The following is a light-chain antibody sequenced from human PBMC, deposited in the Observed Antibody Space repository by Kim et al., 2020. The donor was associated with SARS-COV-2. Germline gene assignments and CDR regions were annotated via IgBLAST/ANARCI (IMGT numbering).Light chain of an antibody. J-gene: IGLJ3*02. CDR2: YDS. CDR1: NIGSNS. V-gene: IGLV3-21*04. Sequence: SYELTQPPSVSVAPGKTARITCGGDNIGSNSVHWYQQKAGQAPVVVIYYDSDRPSGIPERFSGSNSGNAATLTISRVEAGDEADYYCQVWDSPTDHWVFGGGTKLTVL. CDR3: QVWDSPTDHWV.